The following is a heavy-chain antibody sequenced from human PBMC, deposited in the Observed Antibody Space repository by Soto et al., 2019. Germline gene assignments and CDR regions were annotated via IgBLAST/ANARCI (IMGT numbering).Heavy chain of an antibody. CDR3: GKYSGAYPVYNGMNV. Sequence: EVQLLESGGGLVQPGGSLRLSCAASGFPFSTSAMNWVRPAPGKGLEWVSIISGNSDAAHYAESVKGRFTSSRDNSKNTLYLQMNSLRAEDTAVYYCGKYSGAYPVYNGMNVWGHGTTVTVSS. V-gene: IGHV3-23*01. CDR1: GFPFSTSA. CDR2: ISGNSDAA. J-gene: IGHJ6*02. D-gene: IGHD1-26*01.